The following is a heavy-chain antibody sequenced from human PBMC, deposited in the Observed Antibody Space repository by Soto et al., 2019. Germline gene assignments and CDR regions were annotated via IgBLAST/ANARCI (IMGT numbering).Heavy chain of an antibody. CDR2: INHSGST. V-gene: IGHV4-34*01. CDR3: ARGQMTTVLGWFDP. J-gene: IGHJ5*02. Sequence: QVQLQQWGAGLSKPSETLSLTCAVYGGSFSGYYWSWIRQPPGKGLEWIGEINHSGSTNYNPSLKSRVTISVDTSKNQFSLKLSSVTAADTAVYYCARGQMTTVLGWFDPWGQGTLVTVSS. D-gene: IGHD4-17*01. CDR1: GGSFSGYY.